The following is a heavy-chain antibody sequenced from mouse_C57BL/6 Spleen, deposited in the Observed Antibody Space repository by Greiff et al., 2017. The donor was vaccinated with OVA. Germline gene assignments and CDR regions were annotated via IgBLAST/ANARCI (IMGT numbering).Heavy chain of an antibody. Sequence: VQLQQSGPELVKPGASVKISCKASGYTFTDHYMNWLKQSHGQSLEWIGYIYPNNGGTSYNQKFKGKATLTVAKSSSTAYMELRSLTSEDSAVYYCARREYSGYFDVWGTGTTVTVSS. V-gene: IGHV1-26*01. CDR2: IYPNNGGT. CDR1: GYTFTDHY. CDR3: ARREYSGYFDV. J-gene: IGHJ1*03. D-gene: IGHD5-2*01.